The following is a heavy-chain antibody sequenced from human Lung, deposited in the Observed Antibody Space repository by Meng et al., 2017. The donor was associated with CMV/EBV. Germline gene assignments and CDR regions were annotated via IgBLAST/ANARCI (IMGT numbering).Heavy chain of an antibody. J-gene: IGHJ4*02. CDR1: GGTFSSYT. V-gene: IGHV1-69*02. CDR2: IIPILGIA. D-gene: IGHD3-3*01. CDR3: ASSIFGVVIISPLGY. Sequence: QVQLVESVAEVKTHGSSVQVSCTASGGTFSSYTISWVRQAPGQGLEWMGRIIPILGIANYAQKFQGRVTITADKSTSTAYMELSSLRSEDTAVYYCASSIFGVVIISPLGYWGQGTLVTVSS.